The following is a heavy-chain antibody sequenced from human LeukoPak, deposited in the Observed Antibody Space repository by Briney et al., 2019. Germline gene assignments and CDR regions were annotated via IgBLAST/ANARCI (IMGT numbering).Heavy chain of an antibody. CDR3: ARAGGAGGGDYYFDY. V-gene: IGHV4-39*07. Sequence: PSETLSLTCTVSGGSISSSSYYWGWIRQPPGKGLEWIGSIYYSGSTYYNPSLKSRVTISVDTSKNQFSLKLSPVTAADTAVYYCARAGGAGGGDYYFDYWGQGTLVTVSS. CDR2: IYYSGST. J-gene: IGHJ4*02. CDR1: GGSISSSSYY. D-gene: IGHD3-16*01.